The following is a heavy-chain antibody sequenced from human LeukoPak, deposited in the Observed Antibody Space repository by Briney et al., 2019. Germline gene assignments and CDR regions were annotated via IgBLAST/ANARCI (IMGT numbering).Heavy chain of an antibody. J-gene: IGHJ6*02. Sequence: ASVTVSCKASGYTFTSYYKHWVRQAPGQGLEWMGLINPSGGSTSYAQKFQGRVTMTRDTSTSTVYMELSSLRSEDTAVYYCARGDCSSTSCYTYYYYYGMDVWGQGTTVTVSS. CDR2: INPSGGST. V-gene: IGHV1-46*01. CDR3: ARGDCSSTSCYTYYYYYGMDV. CDR1: GYTFTSYY. D-gene: IGHD2-2*02.